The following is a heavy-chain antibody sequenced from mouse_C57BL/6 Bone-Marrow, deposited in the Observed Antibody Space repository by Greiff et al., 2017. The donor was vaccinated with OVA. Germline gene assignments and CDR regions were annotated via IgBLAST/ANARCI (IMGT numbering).Heavy chain of an antibody. CDR2: IYPGDGDT. D-gene: IGHD2-4*01. Sequence: VKLQESGPELVKPGASVKISCKASGYAFSSSWMNWVKQRPGKGLEWIGRIYPGDGDTNYNGKFKGKATLTADKSTSTAYMQLSSLTSEDSAVYFCAREDDYDWYFYVWGTGTTVTVSS. J-gene: IGHJ1*03. CDR1: GYAFSSSW. V-gene: IGHV1-82*01. CDR3: AREDDYDWYFYV.